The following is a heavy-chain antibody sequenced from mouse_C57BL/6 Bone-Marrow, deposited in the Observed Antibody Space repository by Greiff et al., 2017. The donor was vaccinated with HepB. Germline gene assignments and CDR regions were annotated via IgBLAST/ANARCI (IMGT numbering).Heavy chain of an antibody. CDR2: IWTGGGT. CDR3: ARRQALLLRYLYYAMDY. V-gene: IGHV2-9-1*01. J-gene: IGHJ4*01. Sequence: QVQLKESGPGLVAPSQSLSITCTVSGFSLTSYAISWVRQPPGKGLEWLGVIWTGGGTNYNSALKSRLSISKDNSKSQVFLKMNSLQTDDTARYYCARRQALLLRYLYYAMDYWGQGTSVTVSS. D-gene: IGHD1-1*01. CDR1: GFSLTSYA.